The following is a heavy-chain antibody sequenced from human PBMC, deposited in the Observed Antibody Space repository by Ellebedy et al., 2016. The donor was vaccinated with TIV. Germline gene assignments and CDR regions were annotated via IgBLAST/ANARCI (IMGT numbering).Heavy chain of an antibody. D-gene: IGHD2-2*01. Sequence: ASVKVSCKASGYTFTSYYMHWVRQAPGQGLEWMGIINPSGGSTSYAQKLQGRVTMTRDTSTSTVYMELSSLRSEDTAVYYCATGGGAVPYDYWGQGTLVTVSS. CDR2: INPSGGST. J-gene: IGHJ4*02. CDR3: ATGGGAVPYDY. V-gene: IGHV1-46*04. CDR1: GYTFTSYY.